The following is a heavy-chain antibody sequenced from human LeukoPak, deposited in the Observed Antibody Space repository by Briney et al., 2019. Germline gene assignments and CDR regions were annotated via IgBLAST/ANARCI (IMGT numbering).Heavy chain of an antibody. CDR3: GRDGSGSPDY. Sequence: GGSLRLSGEASGFSFSDYYMTWIRQAPGKGQEWISYISTSSHMIYYADSVKGRFTISRDNAKNSLYQQMNRVRAEDTAVYYCGRDGSGSPDYWGQGTLVTVSS. J-gene: IGHJ4*02. V-gene: IGHV3-11*01. D-gene: IGHD1-26*01. CDR2: ISTSSHMI. CDR1: GFSFSDYY.